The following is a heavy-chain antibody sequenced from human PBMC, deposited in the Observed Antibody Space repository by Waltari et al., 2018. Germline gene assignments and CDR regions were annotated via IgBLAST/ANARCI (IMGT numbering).Heavy chain of an antibody. V-gene: IGHV3-72*01. CDR2: SANRAKSYST. CDR1: GFIFADHY. Sequence: VQLVESGGGLVHPGGSLRVSCVVSGFIFADHYMDWVRQAPGKGPEWVCRSANRAKSYSTEYPAAMKGRFTISREDSKNVLFLQMTDLKSEDTAIYYCVRGGYYYDSNGGYFQFWGRGTLVTVSS. CDR3: VRGGYYYDSNGGYFQF. D-gene: IGHD3-22*01. J-gene: IGHJ1*01.